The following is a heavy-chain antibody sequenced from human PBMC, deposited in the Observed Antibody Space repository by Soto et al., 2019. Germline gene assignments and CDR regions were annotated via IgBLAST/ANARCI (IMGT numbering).Heavy chain of an antibody. J-gene: IGHJ6*02. CDR3: ARGRSGSYYYYYGMDV. V-gene: IGHV4-34*01. D-gene: IGHD1-26*01. CDR2: INHSGST. CDR1: GGSFSGYY. Sequence: SETLSLTCAVYGGSFSGYYWSWIRQPPGKGLEWIGEINHSGSTNYNPSLKSRVTISVDTSKNQFSLKVSSVTAADTAVYYCARGRSGSYYYYYGMDVWGQGTTVTVSS.